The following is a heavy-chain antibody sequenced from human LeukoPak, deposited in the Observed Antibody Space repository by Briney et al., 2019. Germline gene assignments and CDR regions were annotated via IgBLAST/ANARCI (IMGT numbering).Heavy chain of an antibody. CDR2: ISGSGGST. J-gene: IGHJ4*02. CDR1: GFTFSSYA. D-gene: IGHD3-10*01. CDR3: AKAPMVRGVIISN. Sequence: PGGSLRLSCAASGFTFSSYAMSWVRQAPGKGLEWVSAISGSGGSTYYADSVKGRFTISRDNSKNTLYLQMNSLRAEDTAVYYWAKAPMVRGVIISNWGQGTLVTVSS. V-gene: IGHV3-23*01.